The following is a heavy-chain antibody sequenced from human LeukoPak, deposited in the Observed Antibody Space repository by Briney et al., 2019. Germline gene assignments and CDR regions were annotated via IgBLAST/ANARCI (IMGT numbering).Heavy chain of an antibody. D-gene: IGHD3-10*01. Sequence: ASVKVSCKASGGTFGSYAISWVRQAPGQGLEWMGGIIPIFGTANYAQKFQGRVTITADESTSTAYMELSSLRSEDTAVYYCARDYGSGNNYYYYMDVWGKGTTVTVSS. CDR3: ARDYGSGNNYYYYMDV. CDR2: IIPIFGTA. V-gene: IGHV1-69*13. CDR1: GGTFGSYA. J-gene: IGHJ6*03.